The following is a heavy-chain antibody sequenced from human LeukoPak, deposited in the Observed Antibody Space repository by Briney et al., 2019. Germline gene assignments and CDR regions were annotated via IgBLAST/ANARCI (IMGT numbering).Heavy chain of an antibody. CDR2: IWYDGSNK. J-gene: IGHJ4*02. Sequence: GGSLGLSSAASGFTFSSYGMHWVRQAPGKGLEWVAVIWYDGSNKYYADSVKGRFTISRDNSKNTLYLQMNSLRAEDTAVYYCARARPYIDYWGQGTLVTVSS. V-gene: IGHV3-33*01. D-gene: IGHD3-16*01. CDR3: ARARPYIDY. CDR1: GFTFSSYG.